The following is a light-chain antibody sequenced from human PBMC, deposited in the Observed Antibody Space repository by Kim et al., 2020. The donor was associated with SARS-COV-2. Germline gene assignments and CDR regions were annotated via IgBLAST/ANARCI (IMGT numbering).Light chain of an antibody. J-gene: IGLJ2*01. CDR2: GKN. V-gene: IGLV3-19*01. CDR3: NSRDSSGNHLNVV. CDR1: SLRSYY. Sequence: GQTVRITCQGDSLRSYYASWYQQKPGQAPLLVIYGKNNRPSGIPDRFSGSSSGNTASLTITGAQAEDEADYYCNSRDSSGNHLNVVFGGGTQLTVL.